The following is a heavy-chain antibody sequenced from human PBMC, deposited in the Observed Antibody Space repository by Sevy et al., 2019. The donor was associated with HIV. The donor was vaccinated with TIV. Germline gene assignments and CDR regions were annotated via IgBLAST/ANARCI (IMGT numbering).Heavy chain of an antibody. D-gene: IGHD3-9*01. CDR2: LSDSGVST. Sequence: GGALRLSCAASGFTSSSYAMSWVRQPPGRGLGGVSTLSDSGVSTYYADSVKGRFTISRDNSKNILYLQMNSLRAEDTAVYYCASDRATSATGTLFDYWGQGTLVTVSS. CDR3: ASDRATSATGTLFDY. V-gene: IGHV3-23*01. CDR1: GFTSSSYA. J-gene: IGHJ4*02.